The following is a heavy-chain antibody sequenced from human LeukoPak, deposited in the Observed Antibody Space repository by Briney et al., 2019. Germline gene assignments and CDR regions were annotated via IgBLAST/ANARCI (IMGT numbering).Heavy chain of an antibody. CDR3: AKQRGATPYYFDY. Sequence: SETLPLTCTVSGYSFNSGYYWGWIRQAPGKGLEWIGNIHHSGSTYYNPSLKSRVTIPVDPSKNEFSLKLNSVTAADTAVYYCAKQRGATPYYFDYWGQGTLVTVSS. D-gene: IGHD1-26*01. CDR2: IHHSGST. CDR1: GYSFNSGYY. J-gene: IGHJ4*02. V-gene: IGHV4-38-2*02.